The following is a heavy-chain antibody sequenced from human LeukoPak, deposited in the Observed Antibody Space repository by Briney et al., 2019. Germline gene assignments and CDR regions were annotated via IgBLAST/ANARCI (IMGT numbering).Heavy chain of an antibody. Sequence: TPSETLSLTCTVSGGSISSYYWSWIRQPLGKGLEWIGEINHSGSTNYNPSLKSRVTISVDTSKNQFSLKLSSVTAADTAVYYCAREVRPIEMATRWFDPWGQGTLVTVSS. J-gene: IGHJ5*02. D-gene: IGHD5-24*01. CDR1: GGSISSYY. V-gene: IGHV4-34*01. CDR3: AREVRPIEMATRWFDP. CDR2: INHSGST.